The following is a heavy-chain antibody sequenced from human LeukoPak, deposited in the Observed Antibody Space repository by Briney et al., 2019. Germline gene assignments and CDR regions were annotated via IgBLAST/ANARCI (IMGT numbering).Heavy chain of an antibody. CDR2: ITNSGSTI. CDR1: GFTFSDYY. J-gene: IGHJ4*02. D-gene: IGHD3-22*01. Sequence: GGSLRLSCAASGFTFSDYYMSWIRQAPGKGLEWVSYITNSGSTIYYADSVKGRFTISRDNAKNSLYLQMNSLRDEDTAVYYCASGVTYYDSSGYGDYWGQGTLVTVSS. CDR3: ASGVTYYDSSGYGDY. V-gene: IGHV3-11*04.